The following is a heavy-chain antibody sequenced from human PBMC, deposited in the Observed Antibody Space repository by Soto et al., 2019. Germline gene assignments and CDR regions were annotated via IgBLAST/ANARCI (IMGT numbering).Heavy chain of an antibody. J-gene: IGHJ4*02. V-gene: IGHV4-30-4*01. CDR1: GGSISSGDYY. Sequence: SETLSLTCTVSGGSISSGDYYWSWIRQPPGKGLEWIGYIYYSGSTYYNPSLKSRVTISVDTSKNQFSLKLSSVTAADTAVYYCARVGELRYFEWHGYFDYWGQVTLVTVSS. D-gene: IGHD3-9*01. CDR3: ARVGELRYFEWHGYFDY. CDR2: IYYSGST.